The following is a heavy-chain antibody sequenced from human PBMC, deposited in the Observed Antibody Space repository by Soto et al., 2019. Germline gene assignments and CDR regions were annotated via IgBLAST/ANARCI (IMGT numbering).Heavy chain of an antibody. D-gene: IGHD2-2*01. CDR1: GFTFSNYA. J-gene: IGHJ4*02. Sequence: GGSLRLSCAASGFTFSNYAMHWVRQAPGKGLEWVAVISYDGSNKYYADSVKGRFTISRDNSKNTLYLQMNSLRAEDTAVYYCARALVGEIVVPAAEGIDYWGQGTLVAVSS. CDR2: ISYDGSNK. V-gene: IGHV3-30-3*01. CDR3: ARALVGEIVVPAAEGIDY.